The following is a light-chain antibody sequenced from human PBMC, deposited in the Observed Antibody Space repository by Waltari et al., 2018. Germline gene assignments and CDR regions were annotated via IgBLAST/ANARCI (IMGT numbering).Light chain of an antibody. CDR2: ENA. V-gene: IGLV1-40*01. CDR1: DANIAAFC. Sequence: QSVLPQAPSVSGAPGQRVTISCTGGDANIAAFCFNWYQHLPGRVPKLLISENANRPAGVPDRFSGSRSGTSASLAIAGLQPEDEGDYYCQSYDNSLRGSVLFGGGTKLTVL. CDR3: QSYDNSLRGSVL. J-gene: IGLJ3*02.